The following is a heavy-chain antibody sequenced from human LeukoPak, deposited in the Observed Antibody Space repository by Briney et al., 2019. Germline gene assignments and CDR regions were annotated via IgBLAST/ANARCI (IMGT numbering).Heavy chain of an antibody. J-gene: IGHJ4*02. CDR3: ARDSGYENGPGGDY. Sequence: GASVKVSCKASGYTFTSYGISWVRQAPGQGLEWMGWISAYNGNANYAQKLQGRVTMTTDTSTSTAYMELRSLRSDDTGLYFCARDSGYENGPGGDYWGQGTLVTVSS. CDR2: ISAYNGNA. D-gene: IGHD5-12*01. V-gene: IGHV1-18*01. CDR1: GYTFTSYG.